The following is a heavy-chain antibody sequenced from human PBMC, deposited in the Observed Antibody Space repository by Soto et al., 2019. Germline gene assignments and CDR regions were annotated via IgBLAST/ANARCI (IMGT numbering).Heavy chain of an antibody. CDR2: IVNDGYPQ. J-gene: IGHJ3*02. Sequence: PGVSLRLSCAASGFSFSTYGMHWVRQAPGKGLEWVAVIVNDGYPQFYAESMKGRFTISRDNSKNTLYLHMNSLRAEDTAFYYCARDDRYANNALDIWGRGTMVTVSS. CDR1: GFSFSTYG. D-gene: IGHD3-16*01. CDR3: ARDDRYANNALDI. V-gene: IGHV3-30*12.